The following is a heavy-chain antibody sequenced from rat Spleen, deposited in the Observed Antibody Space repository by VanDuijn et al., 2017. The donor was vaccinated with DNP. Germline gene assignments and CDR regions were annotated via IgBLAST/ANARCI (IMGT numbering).Heavy chain of an antibody. J-gene: IGHJ2*01. CDR1: GLIFGDYY. CDR2: ISYEGRST. CDR3: ARPDNYGGLYCFDY. V-gene: IGHV5-22*01. Sequence: EVQLVESGGGLVQPGRSMKLSCAASGLIFGDYYMAWVRQAPKKGLEWVASISYEGRSTYYGDSVKGRFTISRDNAKSTLYLQMNSLRSEDTATYYCARPDNYGGLYCFDYWGQGVMVTVSS. D-gene: IGHD1-11*01.